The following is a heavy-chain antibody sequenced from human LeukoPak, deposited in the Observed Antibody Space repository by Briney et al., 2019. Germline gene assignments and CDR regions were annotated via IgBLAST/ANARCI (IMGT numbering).Heavy chain of an antibody. CDR2: INKDGSEK. J-gene: IGHJ4*02. V-gene: IGHV3-7*01. Sequence: PAGSLRLSSAASQFIFRDYWMSWVRQAQGIGLEWVANINKDGSEKYYVDSVKGRFTISRDNAKNSLFLEMNSLRAEDTAVYYCATDGSSFDYWGQGTLVTVSS. D-gene: IGHD2-15*01. CDR3: ATDGSSFDY. CDR1: QFIFRDYW.